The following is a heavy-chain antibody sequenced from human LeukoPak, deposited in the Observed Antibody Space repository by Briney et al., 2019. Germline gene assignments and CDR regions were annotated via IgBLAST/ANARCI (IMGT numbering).Heavy chain of an antibody. Sequence: ASVKVSCKASGYTFTNYDINWVRQATGQGLEWTGWMNPNSGNTGYAQKFQGRVTITRNTSITTAYMELSSLRSEDTAVYYCARAPSWGGLSSGSYYFDYWGQGTLVTVSS. CDR2: MNPNSGNT. J-gene: IGHJ4*02. D-gene: IGHD6-19*01. CDR1: GYTFTNYD. CDR3: ARAPSWGGLSSGSYYFDY. V-gene: IGHV1-8*03.